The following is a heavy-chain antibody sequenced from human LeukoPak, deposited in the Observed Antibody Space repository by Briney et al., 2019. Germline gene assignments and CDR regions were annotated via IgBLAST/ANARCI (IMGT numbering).Heavy chain of an antibody. D-gene: IGHD4-11*01. Sequence: GASVKVSCKASGYTFTSYGINWVRQAPGQGLEWMGWISGYNGNTNYAQKFQGRVTMTRDTSISTAYMELSRLRSDDTAVYYCAVTRVLRGWFDPWGQGTLVTVSS. CDR1: GYTFTSYG. CDR2: ISGYNGNT. CDR3: AVTRVLRGWFDP. V-gene: IGHV1-18*01. J-gene: IGHJ5*02.